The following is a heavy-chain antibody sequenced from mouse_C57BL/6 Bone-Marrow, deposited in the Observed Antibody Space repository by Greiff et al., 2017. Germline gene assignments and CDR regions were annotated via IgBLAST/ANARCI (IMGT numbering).Heavy chain of an antibody. D-gene: IGHD1-1*01. Sequence: QVQLQQPGAELVMPGASVKLSCKASGYTFTSYWMHWVKQRPGQGLEWIGEIDPSDSYTNYNQKFKGKSTLTVDKSSSTAYMQLSSLTSEDSAVYYCAREGGYYGSPWYFDVWGTGTTVTVSS. J-gene: IGHJ1*03. V-gene: IGHV1-69*01. CDR1: GYTFTSYW. CDR2: IDPSDSYT. CDR3: AREGGYYGSPWYFDV.